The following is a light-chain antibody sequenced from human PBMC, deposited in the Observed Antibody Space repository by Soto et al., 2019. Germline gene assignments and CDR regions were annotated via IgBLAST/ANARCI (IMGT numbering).Light chain of an antibody. J-gene: IGLJ1*01. V-gene: IGLV2-14*01. Sequence: QLVLTQPASVSGSPGQSITISCTGTSSDVGGYNYVSWYQQHPGKAPKLMIYDVSNRPSGVSNRFSGSKSGNTASLTISGLQAEDEANYYCSSYTSSSTPYVFGTGTKLTV. CDR1: SSDVGGYNY. CDR2: DVS. CDR3: SSYTSSSTPYV.